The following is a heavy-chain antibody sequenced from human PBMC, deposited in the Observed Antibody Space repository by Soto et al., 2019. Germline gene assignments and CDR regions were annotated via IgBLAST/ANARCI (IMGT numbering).Heavy chain of an antibody. CDR3: ARQIYYERSEVDWFDP. D-gene: IGHD3-22*01. J-gene: IGHJ5*02. V-gene: IGHV4-39*01. CDR1: GGSISSGGHY. Sequence: PSETLSLTCTVSGGSISSGGHYWGWIRQSPEKGLEWIGSIHYTGNGYYNPSLKSRVTISVDTSNNQLSLTLSSVTAVDTSVYYCARQIYYERSEVDWFDPWGQGTLVTVSS. CDR2: IHYTGNG.